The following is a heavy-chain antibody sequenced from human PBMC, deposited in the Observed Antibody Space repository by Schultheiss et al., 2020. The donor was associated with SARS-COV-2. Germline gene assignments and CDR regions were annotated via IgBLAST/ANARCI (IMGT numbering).Heavy chain of an antibody. CDR3: ARDGGYYDFWSGYYRGMDV. CDR1: GFTFSSYG. D-gene: IGHD3-3*01. Sequence: GGSLRLSCAASGFTFSSYGMHWVRQAPGKGLEWVSSISSSSSYIYYADSVKGRFTISRDNAKNSLYLQMNSLRAEDTAVYYCARDGGYYDFWSGYYRGMDVWGQGTTVTVSS. J-gene: IGHJ6*02. V-gene: IGHV3-21*01. CDR2: ISSSSSYI.